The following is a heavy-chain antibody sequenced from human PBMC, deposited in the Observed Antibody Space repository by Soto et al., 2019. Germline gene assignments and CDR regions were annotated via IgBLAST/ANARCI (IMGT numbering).Heavy chain of an antibody. J-gene: IGHJ1*01. CDR1: GGSISSGGYY. CDR2: IYYSGST. Sequence: ASETLSLTCTVSGGSISSGGYYWSWIRQHPGKGLEWIGYIYYSGSTYYNPSLKSRVTISVDTSKNQFSLKLSSVTAADTAVYYCARVRGVVVTQYFQHWGQGTLVTV. CDR3: ARVRGVVVTQYFQH. D-gene: IGHD2-21*02. V-gene: IGHV4-31*03.